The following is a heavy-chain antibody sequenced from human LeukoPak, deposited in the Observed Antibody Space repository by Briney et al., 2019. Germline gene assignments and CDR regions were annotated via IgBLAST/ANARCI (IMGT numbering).Heavy chain of an antibody. J-gene: IGHJ4*02. D-gene: IGHD3-22*01. CDR2: INPNSGGT. V-gene: IGHV1-2*02. CDR3: ARGPYEGMIVVVRVYYFDY. Sequence: ASVKVSCRTSGYTFTAYNIHWVRQAPGQGLEWMGWINPNSGGTNYAQKFQGRVTMTRDTSISTAYMELSRLRSDDTAVYYCARGPYEGMIVVVRVYYFDYWGQGTLVTVSS. CDR1: GYTFTAYN.